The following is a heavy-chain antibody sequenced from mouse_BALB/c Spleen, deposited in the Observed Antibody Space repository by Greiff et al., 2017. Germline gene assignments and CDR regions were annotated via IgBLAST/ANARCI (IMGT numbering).Heavy chain of an antibody. CDR1: GYTFTSYW. V-gene: IGHV1-7*01. J-gene: IGHJ3*01. Sequence: QVQLQQSGAELAKPGASVKMSCKASGYTFTSYWMHWVKQRPGQGLEWIGYINPSTGYTEYNQKFKDKATLTADKSSSTAYMQLSSLTSEDSAVYYCARSGYGNDVAYWGQGTLVTVSA. CDR2: INPSTGYT. D-gene: IGHD2-2*01. CDR3: ARSGYGNDVAY.